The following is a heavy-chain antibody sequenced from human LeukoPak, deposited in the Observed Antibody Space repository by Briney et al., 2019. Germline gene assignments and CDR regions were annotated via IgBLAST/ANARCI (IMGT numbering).Heavy chain of an antibody. D-gene: IGHD2-2*01. CDR3: ARDETQLPAFDL. CDR2: ISYDGSNK. V-gene: IGHV3-30*03. J-gene: IGHJ2*01. CDR1: GFTFSSYS. Sequence: GGSLRLSCAASGFTFSSYSMNWVRQAPGKGLEWVAVISYDGSNKYYADSVKGRFTISRDNSKNTLYLQMNSLRAEDTAVYYCARDETQLPAFDLWGRGTLVTVSS.